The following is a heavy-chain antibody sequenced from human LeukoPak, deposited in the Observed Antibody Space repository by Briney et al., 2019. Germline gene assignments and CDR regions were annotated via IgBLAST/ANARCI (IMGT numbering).Heavy chain of an antibody. CDR1: GYSFTSYW. V-gene: IGHV5-51*01. Sequence: GESLKISRKGSGYSFTSYWIAWVRQMPGKGLEWMGIIYPGVSDTRYSPSLQGQVTISADKSISTAYLQWSSLKASDTAMYYCARTGRRFRGWFDPWGQGTLVTVSS. CDR3: ARTGRRFRGWFDP. J-gene: IGHJ5*02. CDR2: IYPGVSDT. D-gene: IGHD3-3*01.